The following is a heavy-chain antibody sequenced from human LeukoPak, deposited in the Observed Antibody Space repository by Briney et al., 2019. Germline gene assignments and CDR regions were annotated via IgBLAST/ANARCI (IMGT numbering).Heavy chain of an antibody. V-gene: IGHV3-23*01. J-gene: IGHJ3*02. D-gene: IGHD2-21*02. Sequence: GGSLRLSCAASGFTVSSSYMSWVRQAPGKGLEWVSAISGSGGSTYYADSVKGRFTISRDNSKNTLYLQMNSLRAEDTAVYYCAKEGGDYCGGDCYSGRLNAFDIWGQGTMVTVSS. CDR3: AKEGGDYCGGDCYSGRLNAFDI. CDR1: GFTVSSSY. CDR2: ISGSGGST.